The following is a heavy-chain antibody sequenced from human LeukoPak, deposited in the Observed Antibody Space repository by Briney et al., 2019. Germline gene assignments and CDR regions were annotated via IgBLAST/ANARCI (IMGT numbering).Heavy chain of an antibody. CDR3: ARALSSSGWYRHFDY. CDR2: ISSSSYI. Sequence: GGSLRLSCAASGFTFSSYSMNWVRQAPGKGLEWVSSISSSSYIYYADSVKGRFTISRDNAKNSLYLQMNSLRAEDTAVYYCARALSSSGWYRHFDYWGQGTLVTVSS. J-gene: IGHJ4*02. V-gene: IGHV3-21*01. CDR1: GFTFSSYS. D-gene: IGHD6-19*01.